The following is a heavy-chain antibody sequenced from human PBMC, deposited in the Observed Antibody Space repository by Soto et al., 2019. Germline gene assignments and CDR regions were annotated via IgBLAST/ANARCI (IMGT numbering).Heavy chain of an antibody. D-gene: IGHD3-10*01. CDR3: ARYGSGYYYYGMDV. V-gene: IGHV3-53*01. Sequence: GGSLRLSCAASEFSVSNNYMSWVRQAPGKGLEWVSVIYSGGSTYYADSVKGRFTISRDNSKNTLYLQMNSLRAEDTAVYYCARYGSGYYYYGMDVWGQGTTVTVS. CDR1: EFSVSNNY. CDR2: IYSGGST. J-gene: IGHJ6*02.